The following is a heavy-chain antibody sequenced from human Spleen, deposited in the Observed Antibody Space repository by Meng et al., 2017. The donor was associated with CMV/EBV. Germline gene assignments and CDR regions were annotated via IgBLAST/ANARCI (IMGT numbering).Heavy chain of an antibody. CDR3: ARGRTLGYCNGGSCSTGHYFDY. CDR1: GGSSSGYY. D-gene: IGHD2-15*01. V-gene: IGHV4-34*01. CDR2: INHSGST. J-gene: IGHJ4*02. Sequence: SETLSLTCAVYGGSSSGYYWSWIRQPPGKGLEWIGEINHSGSTNYNPSLKSRVTTSVDTSKNQFSLKLSSVTAADTAVYYCARGRTLGYCNGGSCSTGHYFDYWGQGTLVTVSS.